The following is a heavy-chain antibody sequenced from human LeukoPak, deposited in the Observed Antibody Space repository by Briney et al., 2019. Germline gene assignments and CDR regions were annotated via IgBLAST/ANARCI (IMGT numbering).Heavy chain of an antibody. CDR3: ARDRSYSSGWYDCYGMDV. D-gene: IGHD6-19*01. CDR1: GGSIRSYY. V-gene: IGHV4-4*07. J-gene: IGHJ6*02. Sequence: SETLSLTCTVSGGSIRSYYWSWIRQPAGKGLEWIGRIYTSGSTNYNPSLKSRVTMSVDTSKNQFSLKLSSVTAADTAVYYCARDRSYSSGWYDCYGMDVWGQGTTVTVSS. CDR2: IYTSGST.